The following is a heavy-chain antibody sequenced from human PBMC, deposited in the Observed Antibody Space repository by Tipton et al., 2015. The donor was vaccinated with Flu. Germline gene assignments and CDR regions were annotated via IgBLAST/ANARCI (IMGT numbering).Heavy chain of an antibody. Sequence: QLVQSGAEVKKPGESLKISCKGSGYSFTSYWIGWVRQMPGKGLEWMGIIYPGDSDTRYSPSFQGQVTISADKSISTAYLQWSSLKASDSAMYYCAGLYDFWSGYYPYYYYYGMDVWGQGTTVTVSS. J-gene: IGHJ6*02. CDR2: IYPGDSDT. CDR3: AGLYDFWSGYYPYYYYYGMDV. D-gene: IGHD3-3*01. V-gene: IGHV5-51*01. CDR1: GYSFTSYW.